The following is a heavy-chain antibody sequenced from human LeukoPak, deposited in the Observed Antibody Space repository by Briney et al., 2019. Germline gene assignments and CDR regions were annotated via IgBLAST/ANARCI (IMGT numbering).Heavy chain of an antibody. Sequence: SETLSLTPTHSGGSIYSRSSYWDWIRQAPGKGLEWIGTIYHSGSTEYNPSLKSRVAIFVDTSKNQFSLILHSVAAADTAVYYCARRSAFDSTHYYYLDCWGQGALVTVSS. CDR3: ARRSAFDSTHYYYLDC. CDR1: GGSIYSRSSY. J-gene: IGHJ4*02. CDR2: IYHSGST. V-gene: IGHV4-39*01. D-gene: IGHD3-22*01.